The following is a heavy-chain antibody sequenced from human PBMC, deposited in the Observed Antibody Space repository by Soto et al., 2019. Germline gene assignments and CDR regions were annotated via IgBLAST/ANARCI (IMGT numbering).Heavy chain of an antibody. Sequence: QVNLVQSGAEVKKPGASVKVSCKASGYNFNGYYIHWVRQAPGQGIEWMGWMNPNTGGANYAQKFQGKVIMTTDTSISTAYLELRSLTSDDPAVYYCAKVISTIGSKQWLAQTKHQALDYWGQGTLVTVSS. CDR2: MNPNTGGA. V-gene: IGHV1-2*02. CDR3: AKVISTIGSKQWLAQTKHQALDY. CDR1: GYNFNGYY. D-gene: IGHD6-19*01. J-gene: IGHJ4*02.